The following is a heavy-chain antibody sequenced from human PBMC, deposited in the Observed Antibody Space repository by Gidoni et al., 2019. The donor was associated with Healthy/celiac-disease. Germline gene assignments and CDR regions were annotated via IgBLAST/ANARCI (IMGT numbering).Heavy chain of an antibody. CDR2: ISYDGSNK. Sequence: QVQLVESGGGVVQPGRSLRLSCAASGFTCSSYAMHWVRQAPGKGLEWVAVISYDGSNKYYADSVKGRFTISRDNSKNTLYLQMNSLRAEDTAVYYCARESPHRIVGAKDHWGQGTLVTVSS. J-gene: IGHJ4*02. V-gene: IGHV3-30*04. D-gene: IGHD1-26*01. CDR1: GFTCSSYA. CDR3: ARESPHRIVGAKDH.